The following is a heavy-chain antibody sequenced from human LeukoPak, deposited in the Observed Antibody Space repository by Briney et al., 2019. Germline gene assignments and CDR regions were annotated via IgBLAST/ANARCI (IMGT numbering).Heavy chain of an antibody. Sequence: GGSLRLSCAASGFTFSSYSMNWVRQAPGKGLEWVSYISSSSSTIYYADSVKGRFTISRDNAKNSLYLQMNSLRAEDTAVYYCASSYHYYGSGEHFDYWGQGTLVTVSS. CDR2: ISSSSSTI. CDR3: ASSYHYYGSGEHFDY. V-gene: IGHV3-48*04. J-gene: IGHJ4*02. D-gene: IGHD3-10*01. CDR1: GFTFSSYS.